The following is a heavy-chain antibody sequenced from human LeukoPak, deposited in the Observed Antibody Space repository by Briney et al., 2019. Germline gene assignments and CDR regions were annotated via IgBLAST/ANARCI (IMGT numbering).Heavy chain of an antibody. CDR1: GDLISNGYY. CDR2: IYHSGRT. Sequence: SETLSLTCTVSGDLISNGYYWGWLRQPPGKGLEWIGSIYHSGRTYYNPSLKSRVTIPVDTSKNQFSLRLSSMTASDTAVYYCASGTWIHYFNYGGQGALVTVSS. V-gene: IGHV4-38-2*02. J-gene: IGHJ4*02. CDR3: ASGTWIHYFNY. D-gene: IGHD2-2*03.